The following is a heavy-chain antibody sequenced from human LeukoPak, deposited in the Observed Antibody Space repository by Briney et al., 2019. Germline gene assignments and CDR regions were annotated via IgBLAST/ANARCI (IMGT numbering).Heavy chain of an antibody. CDR3: ARVGPNWNNFDY. J-gene: IGHJ4*02. D-gene: IGHD1/OR15-1a*01. CDR2: IGSSGSAL. Sequence: PGRSLRLSCTASGFTFSSYEMNWVRQAPGKGLEWVSYIGSSGSALYYADSVKRRFTISRDNAKNSLYLQLNSLRAEDTAVYYCARVGPNWNNFDYWGQGTLVTVSS. V-gene: IGHV3-48*03. CDR1: GFTFSSYE.